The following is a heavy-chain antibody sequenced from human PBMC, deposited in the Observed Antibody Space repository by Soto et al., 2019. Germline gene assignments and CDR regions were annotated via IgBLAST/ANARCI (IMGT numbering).Heavy chain of an antibody. V-gene: IGHV2-5*02. Sequence: QITLKESGPSLVRPTQTLTMTCTFSGFSLSTVGMGVGWIRQPPGRALEWLALIYCDDVKRYSASLKNRLTITKDTSKNQVVLTMTNMDPVDTATYYCARSPGRDCSSANCHLVWFGPWGQGALVTVSS. CDR3: ARSPGRDCSSANCHLVWFGP. J-gene: IGHJ5*02. CDR2: IYCDDVK. D-gene: IGHD2-2*01. CDR1: GFSLSTVGMG.